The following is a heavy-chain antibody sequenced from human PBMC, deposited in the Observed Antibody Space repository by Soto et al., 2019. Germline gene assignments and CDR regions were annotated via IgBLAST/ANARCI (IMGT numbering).Heavy chain of an antibody. D-gene: IGHD6-6*01. CDR3: ARSKGSSSSSRGYDCYYGMDV. CDR2: IYSGGST. V-gene: IGHV3-53*01. J-gene: IGHJ6*02. Sequence: EVQLVESGGGLIQPGGSLRLSCAASGFTVSSNYMSWVRQAPGKGLELVSVIYSGGSTYYADSVKGRFTIPRDYSKNTLDLQMTNLNADDTALYDCARSKGSSSSSRGYDCYYGMDVWGQGTTVTVSS. CDR1: GFTVSSNY.